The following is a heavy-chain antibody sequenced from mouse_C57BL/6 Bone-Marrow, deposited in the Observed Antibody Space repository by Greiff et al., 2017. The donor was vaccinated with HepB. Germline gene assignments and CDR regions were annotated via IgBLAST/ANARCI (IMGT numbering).Heavy chain of an antibody. CDR1: GFSLTSYG. CDR2: IWSGGST. CDR3: ARKGDYGLYAMDY. V-gene: IGHV2-2*01. D-gene: IGHD2-4*01. Sequence: VQRVESGPGLVQPSQSLSITCTVSGFSLTSYGVHWVRQSPGKGLEWLGVIWSGGSTDYNAAFISRLSISKDNSKSQVFFKMNSLQADDTAIYYCARKGDYGLYAMDYWGQGTSVTVSS. J-gene: IGHJ4*01.